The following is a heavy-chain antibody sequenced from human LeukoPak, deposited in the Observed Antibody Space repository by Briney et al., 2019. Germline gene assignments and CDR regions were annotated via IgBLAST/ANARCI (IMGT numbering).Heavy chain of an antibody. J-gene: IGHJ4*02. CDR2: IYYSGST. CDR1: GGSVSSGSYY. D-gene: IGHD3-9*01. CDR3: ARAAYYDILTGNRDVY. Sequence: SETLSLTCTVSGGSVSSGSYYWSWIRQPPGKGLEWIGYIYYSGSTNYNPSLKSRVTISVDTSKNQFSLKLSSVTAADTAVYYCARAAYYDILTGNRDVYWGQGTLVTVSS. V-gene: IGHV4-61*01.